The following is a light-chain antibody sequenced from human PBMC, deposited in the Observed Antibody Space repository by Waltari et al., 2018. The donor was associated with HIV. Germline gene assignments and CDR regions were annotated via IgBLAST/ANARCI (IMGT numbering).Light chain of an antibody. Sequence: ETVMTQSPATLSVSPGERAILSCRASQSVGTSVAWYQQRPGQAPRLLISAASTRTTGVPARFRGSGSGTEFTLTISSLQSEDFVVYYCQQYSDWPPGFTFGQGTKLDIK. V-gene: IGKV3-15*01. CDR1: QSVGTS. CDR3: QQYSDWPPGFT. CDR2: AAS. J-gene: IGKJ2*01.